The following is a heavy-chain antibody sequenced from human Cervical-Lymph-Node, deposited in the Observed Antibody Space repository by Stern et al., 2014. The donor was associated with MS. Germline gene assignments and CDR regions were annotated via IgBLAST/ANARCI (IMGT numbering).Heavy chain of an antibody. V-gene: IGHV1-69*01. CDR2: IIGLFGTT. CDR1: GGTFSSID. Sequence: QVQLGQSGAEVKEPGSSMKVSCKASGGTFSSIDISWVRQAPGQGLEWLGGIIGLFGTTNYAPKVQGRVTIVADESTDPVNLELSSLRPEDTAVYYCVRDQAGIAASWGQGTLVTVSS. J-gene: IGHJ4*02. D-gene: IGHD6-13*01. CDR3: VRDQAGIAAS.